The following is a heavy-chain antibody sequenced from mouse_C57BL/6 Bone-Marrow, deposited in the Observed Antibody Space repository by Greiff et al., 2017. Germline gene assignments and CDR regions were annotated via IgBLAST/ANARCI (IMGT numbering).Heavy chain of an antibody. J-gene: IGHJ4*01. CDR1: GYTFTSYW. Sequence: QVQLQQPGAELVKPGASVKLSCKASGYTFTSYWMHWVKQRPGQGLEWIGMIHPNSGSTNYNETFKSKATLTVDKSSSTAYMQLSSLTSEDSAVYYCAREDYYYGSSYYAMDYWGQGTSVTVSS. V-gene: IGHV1-64*01. CDR2: IHPNSGST. D-gene: IGHD1-1*01. CDR3: AREDYYYGSSYYAMDY.